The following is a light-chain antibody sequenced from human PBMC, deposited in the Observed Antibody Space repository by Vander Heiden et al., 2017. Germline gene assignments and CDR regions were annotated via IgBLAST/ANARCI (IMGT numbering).Light chain of an antibody. V-gene: IGKV3-20*01. Sequence: ESVFTQSPGTLSLSPGEGAALTCRPSQFGIHNYVAWYQQKPGQAPKLLIYGASSRATGIPDRFSGSGSGTDFTLTIARLEPEDCAVYYCQQYGNSGAFGQGTKVEIK. CDR3: QQYGNSGA. CDR2: GAS. CDR1: QFGIHNY. J-gene: IGKJ1*01.